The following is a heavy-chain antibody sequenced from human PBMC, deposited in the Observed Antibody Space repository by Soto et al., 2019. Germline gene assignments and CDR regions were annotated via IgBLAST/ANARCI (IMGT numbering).Heavy chain of an antibody. V-gene: IGHV2-70*04. J-gene: IGHJ5*02. D-gene: IGHD6-6*01. CDR1: GFSLSTSGMR. Sequence: SGPTLVNPTQTLTLTCTFSGFSLSTSGMRVSWIRQPPGKALEWLARIDWDDDKFYSTSLKTRLTISKDTSKNQVVLTMTNMDPVDTATYYCARSIAATGWFDPWGQGTLVTSPQ. CDR3: ARSIAATGWFDP. CDR2: IDWDDDK.